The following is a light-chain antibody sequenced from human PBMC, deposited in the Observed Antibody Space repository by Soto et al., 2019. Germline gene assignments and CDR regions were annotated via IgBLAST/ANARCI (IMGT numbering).Light chain of an antibody. CDR3: HQRSNWPPLT. CDR1: QSVGGY. J-gene: IGKJ4*01. Sequence: ESVLTQSPATLSLSPGERATLSSRASQSVGGYLDWYQQKPGQAPRLLIYDASNRASGIPARFSGSGSGTDFPLTISSLEPEDLAVYYCHQRSNWPPLTFGGGTKVEIK. CDR2: DAS. V-gene: IGKV3-11*01.